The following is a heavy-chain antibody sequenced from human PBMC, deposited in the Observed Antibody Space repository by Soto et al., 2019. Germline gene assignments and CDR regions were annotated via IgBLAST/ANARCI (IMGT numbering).Heavy chain of an antibody. J-gene: IGHJ4*02. D-gene: IGHD6-13*01. CDR3: AGADGSSWYRGAQEFDY. Sequence: QVQLVQSGAEVKKPGASVKVSCKASGYTFTSYAMHWVRQAPGQRLEWMGWINAGNGNTKYSQKFQGRVTITRDTSASTAYMELSSLRSEDTAVYYCAGADGSSWYRGAQEFDYWGQGTLVTVSS. CDR2: INAGNGNT. CDR1: GYTFTSYA. V-gene: IGHV1-3*01.